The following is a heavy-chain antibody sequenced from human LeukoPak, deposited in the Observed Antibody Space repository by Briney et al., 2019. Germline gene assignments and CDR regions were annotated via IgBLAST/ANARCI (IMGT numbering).Heavy chain of an antibody. J-gene: IGHJ4*02. Sequence: GRSLRLSCAASGFTFSSYGMHWVRQAAGKGLEWEAVIPFDGSNQNSAGSVKGRFTIPKANAKNSLYLIMNSLGAEDTAVYYCARGRGCSSLSCCPDYWGQGTLVTVSS. CDR2: IPFDGSNQ. D-gene: IGHD2-2*01. CDR3: ARGRGCSSLSCCPDY. V-gene: IGHV3-30*03. CDR1: GFTFSSYG.